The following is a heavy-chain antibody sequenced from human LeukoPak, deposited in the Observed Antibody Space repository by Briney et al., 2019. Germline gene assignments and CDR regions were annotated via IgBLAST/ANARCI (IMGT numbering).Heavy chain of an antibody. V-gene: IGHV4-39*01. CDR2: IYYSGST. CDR3: ARLGGCSGGSCYMTDAFDI. J-gene: IGHJ3*02. CDR1: GGSISSSSYY. Sequence: SETLSLTCTVSGGSISSSSYYWGWIRQPPGKGLEWIGSIYYSGSTYYNPSPKSRVTISVDTSKNQFSLKLSSVTAADTAVYYCARLGGCSGGSCYMTDAFDIWGQGTMVTVSS. D-gene: IGHD2-15*01.